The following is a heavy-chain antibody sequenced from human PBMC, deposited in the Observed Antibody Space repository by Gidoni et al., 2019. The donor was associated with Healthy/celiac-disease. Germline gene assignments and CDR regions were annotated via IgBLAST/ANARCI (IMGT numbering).Heavy chain of an antibody. J-gene: IGHJ3*02. D-gene: IGHD4-17*01. Sequence: EVQLVESGGGLVQPGGSLRLSCAASGFTFSSYDMHWVRQATGKGLEWVSAIGTAGDPYYPGSVKGRFTISRENAKNSLYLQMNSLRAGDTAVYYCARAHGDYGAEAFDIWGQGTMVTVSS. CDR3: ARAHGDYGAEAFDI. CDR2: IGTAGDP. V-gene: IGHV3-13*05. CDR1: GFTFSSYD.